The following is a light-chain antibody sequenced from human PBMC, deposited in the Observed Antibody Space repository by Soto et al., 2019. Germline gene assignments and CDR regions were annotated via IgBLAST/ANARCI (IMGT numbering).Light chain of an antibody. CDR2: GAS. V-gene: IGKV3-15*01. CDR1: QSVSSN. Sequence: EIVLTQSPATLSVSPGEGATLSCTASQSVSSNLGWFQQKPGQAPRLLIYGASIRATGIPPRFSGSGSGTEFTLPISSLQSEDFAVYYCQQYNDWLWTFGQGTNVEIK. J-gene: IGKJ1*01. CDR3: QQYNDWLWT.